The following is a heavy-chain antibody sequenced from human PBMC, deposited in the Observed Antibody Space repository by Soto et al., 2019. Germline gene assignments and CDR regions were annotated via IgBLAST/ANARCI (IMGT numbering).Heavy chain of an antibody. Sequence: QVQLVQSGAEVKKPGSSVKVSCKVSAGTFRSYAITWVRQAPGQGLEWMGGIIPMFGPADYAQKFQGRVTITADXXTXAGXMELSNLKSEDTAMYYCARDRVVRGYSYYYHGLDAWGQGTTVTVSS. J-gene: IGHJ6*02. D-gene: IGHD3-22*01. CDR2: IIPMFGPA. CDR1: AGTFRSYA. CDR3: ARDRVVRGYSYYYHGLDA. V-gene: IGHV1-69*12.